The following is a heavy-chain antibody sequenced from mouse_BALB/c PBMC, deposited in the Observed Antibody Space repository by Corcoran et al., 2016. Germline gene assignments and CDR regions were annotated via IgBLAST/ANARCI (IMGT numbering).Heavy chain of an antibody. CDR2: IYPGSGNT. V-gene: IGHV1-84*02. J-gene: IGHJ4*01. D-gene: IGHD3-3*01. CDR1: GYTFTDYY. Sequence: QIQLQQAGPELVKPGASVKRSCKASGYTFTDYYINWVKQKPGQGLEWSGWIYPGSGNTKYNEKFKGKATLTGDTSSSTAYMQLTSLTSEDTAVYFCARTRGNYAMDYWGQGTSVTVSS. CDR3: ARTRGNYAMDY.